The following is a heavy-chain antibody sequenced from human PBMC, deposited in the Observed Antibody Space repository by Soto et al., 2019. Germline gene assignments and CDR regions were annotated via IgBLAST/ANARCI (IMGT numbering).Heavy chain of an antibody. CDR3: ARGLLMTGAYYYDSSGYSDY. Sequence: SETLSLTCAVYGGSFSGYYWSWIRQPPGKGLEWIGEINHSGSTNYNPSLRSRVTISVDTSKNQFSLKLSSVTAAGTAVYYCARGLLMTGAYYYDSSGYSDYWGQGTLVTVSS. V-gene: IGHV4-34*01. D-gene: IGHD3-22*01. J-gene: IGHJ4*02. CDR2: INHSGST. CDR1: GGSFSGYY.